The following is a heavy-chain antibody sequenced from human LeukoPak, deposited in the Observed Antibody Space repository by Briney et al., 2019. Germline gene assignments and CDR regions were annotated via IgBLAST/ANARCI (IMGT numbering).Heavy chain of an antibody. J-gene: IGHJ5*02. D-gene: IGHD2-2*01. CDR1: GFTFSSYG. CDR3: ARGLHCSSTSCYYNWLDP. V-gene: IGHV3-23*01. Sequence: GGSLRLSCAASGFTFSSYGMSWVRQAPGKGLEWVSAISGSGGSTYYADSVKGRFTISRDNSKNTLYLHMNTLRVEDTAVYYCARGLHCSSTSCYYNWLDPWGQGTLVTVSS. CDR2: ISGSGGST.